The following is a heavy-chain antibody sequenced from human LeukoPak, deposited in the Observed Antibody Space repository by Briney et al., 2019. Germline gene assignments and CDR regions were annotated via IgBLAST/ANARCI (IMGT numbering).Heavy chain of an antibody. D-gene: IGHD5-18*01. CDR2: IIPIFGTA. CDR1: GGTFSSYA. Sequence: ASVKVSCKASGGTFSSYAISWVRQAPGQGLEWKGGIIPIFGTANYAQKFQGRVTITADESTSTAYMELSSLRSEDTAVYYCATRGYSYEGHLYFDYWGQGTLVTVSS. V-gene: IGHV1-69*13. J-gene: IGHJ4*02. CDR3: ATRGYSYEGHLYFDY.